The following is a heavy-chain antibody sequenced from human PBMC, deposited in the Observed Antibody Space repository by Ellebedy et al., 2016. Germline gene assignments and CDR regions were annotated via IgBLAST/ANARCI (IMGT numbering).Heavy chain of an antibody. D-gene: IGHD3-22*01. V-gene: IGHV1-8*01. CDR1: GYTFTSYD. CDR2: MNPNSGNT. CDR3: ARGAHYDSSGYYPAYDYYGMDV. J-gene: IGHJ6*02. Sequence: ASVKVSXKVSGYTFTSYDINWVRQATGQGLEWMGWMNPNSGNTGYAQKFQGRVTMTRNTSISTAYMELSSLRSEGTDVYYCARGAHYDSSGYYPAYDYYGMDVWGQGTTVTGAS.